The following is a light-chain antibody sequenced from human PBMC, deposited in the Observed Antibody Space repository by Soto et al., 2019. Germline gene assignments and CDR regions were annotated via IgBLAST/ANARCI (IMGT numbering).Light chain of an antibody. V-gene: IGKV1-5*01. CDR3: QQDHNSSIT. Sequence: DIQMTQSPSTLSASVGDRVTITCRASQTISSWLAWYQQKPGKAPNLLIYDASTLERGVPSRFSGTGSGTEFTLTIDRLQPDDFATYYCQQDHNSSITLGQGTRLEIK. CDR2: DAS. CDR1: QTISSW. J-gene: IGKJ5*01.